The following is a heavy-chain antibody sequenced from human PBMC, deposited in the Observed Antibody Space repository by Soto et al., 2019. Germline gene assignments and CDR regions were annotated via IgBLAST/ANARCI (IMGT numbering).Heavy chain of an antibody. V-gene: IGHV3-23*01. Sequence: GGSLRLSCAASGFTFSSYAVIWVRQAPGKGPGWISSISGSGSTIYYADSVKGRFTISRDNSKNTLYLQMSSLRAEDTAVYYCAKVFYYYDSSGYYYFDYWGQGTLVTVSS. J-gene: IGHJ4*02. CDR2: ISGSGSTI. CDR1: GFTFSSYA. D-gene: IGHD3-22*01. CDR3: AKVFYYYDSSGYYYFDY.